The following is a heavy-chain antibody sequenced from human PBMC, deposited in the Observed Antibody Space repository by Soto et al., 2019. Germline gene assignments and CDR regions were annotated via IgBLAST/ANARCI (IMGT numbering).Heavy chain of an antibody. CDR3: ARDGMIGYCSGGRCTYYYYGMDV. J-gene: IGHJ6*02. Sequence: ASVKVSCKASGYTFTSYGISWVRQAPGQGLEWMGWISAYNGNTNYAQKLQGRVTMTTDTSTSTAYMELRSLRSDDTAVYYCARDGMIGYCSGGRCTYYYYGMDVWGQGITVNVS. V-gene: IGHV1-18*01. CDR1: GYTFTSYG. CDR2: ISAYNGNT. D-gene: IGHD2-15*01.